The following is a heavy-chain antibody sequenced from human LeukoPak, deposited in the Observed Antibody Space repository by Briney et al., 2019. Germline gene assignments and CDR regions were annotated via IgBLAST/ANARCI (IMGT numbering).Heavy chain of an antibody. CDR3: ARDRVLLSPTTRVNWYFDL. CDR2: IYHSGST. D-gene: IGHD3-10*01. Sequence: SETLSLTCTVSGGSISSYYWSWIRQPPGKGLEWIGYIYHSGSTYYNPSLKSRVTISVDRSKNQFSLKLSSVTAADTAVYYCARDRVLLSPTTRVNWYFDLWGRGTLVTVSS. J-gene: IGHJ2*01. V-gene: IGHV4-59*12. CDR1: GGSISSYY.